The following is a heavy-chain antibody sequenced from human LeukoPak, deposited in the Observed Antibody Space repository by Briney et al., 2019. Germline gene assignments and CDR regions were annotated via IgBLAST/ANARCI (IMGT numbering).Heavy chain of an antibody. CDR1: GFTFSSYA. Sequence: GGSLRLSCAASGFTFSSYAMSWVRQAPGKGLEWVSATSGSGGSTYYADSVKGRFTISRDNSKNTLYLQMNSLRAEDTAVYYCAKDYEEPIALDAFDIWGQGTMVTVSS. CDR2: TSGSGGST. D-gene: IGHD3-3*01. CDR3: AKDYEEPIALDAFDI. J-gene: IGHJ3*02. V-gene: IGHV3-23*01.